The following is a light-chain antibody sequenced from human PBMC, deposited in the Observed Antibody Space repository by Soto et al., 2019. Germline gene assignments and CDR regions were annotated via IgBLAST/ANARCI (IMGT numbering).Light chain of an antibody. CDR3: QQTYSNLWT. V-gene: IGKV1-39*01. Sequence: DIQMTQSPSSLSASVGDTVTITCRASQTVSRYLNWYQQKSGTAPKLLIYAASTLQTGVPSRFSGRGSGTDFTLTINNLQREDFADYFCQQTYSNLWTFGQGTKVDIK. CDR1: QTVSRY. CDR2: AAS. J-gene: IGKJ1*01.